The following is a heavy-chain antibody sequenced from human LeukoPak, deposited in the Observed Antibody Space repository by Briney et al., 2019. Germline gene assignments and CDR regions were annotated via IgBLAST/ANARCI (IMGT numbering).Heavy chain of an antibody. D-gene: IGHD4-17*01. CDR1: GFPFDDYG. J-gene: IGHJ3*01. CDR3: ARDPTGQPGAFDL. V-gene: IGHV3-20*04. CDR2: ISWNGGYP. Sequence: GGSLRLSCVASGFPFDDYGMSWVRQAPGKGLEWVAGISWNGGYPGYADSVKGRFTISRDNPKNFLYLQMNSLRAEDTALYYCARDPTGQPGAFDLWGQGTMVTVSS.